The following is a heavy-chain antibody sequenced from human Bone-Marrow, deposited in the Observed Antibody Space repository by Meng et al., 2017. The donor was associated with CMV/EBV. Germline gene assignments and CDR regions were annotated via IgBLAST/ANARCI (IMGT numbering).Heavy chain of an antibody. D-gene: IGHD3-3*01. J-gene: IGHJ3*02. V-gene: IGHV4-4*07. CDR1: GGSISSYY. CDR2: IYTSGST. CDR3: ARGNVLRFFSPAPDAFDI. Sequence: SEPLSLTCTVSGGSISSYYWSWIRQPAGKGLEWIGRIYTSGSTNYNPSLKSRVTMSVDTSKNQFSLKLSSVTAADTAVYYCARGNVLRFFSPAPDAFDIWGQGTMVTVSS.